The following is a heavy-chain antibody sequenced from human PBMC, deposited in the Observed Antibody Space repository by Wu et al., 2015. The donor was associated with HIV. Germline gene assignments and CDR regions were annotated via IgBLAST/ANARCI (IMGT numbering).Heavy chain of an antibody. CDR1: GGTFSSYA. Sequence: QVQLVQSGAEVKKPGSSVKVSCKASGGTFSSYAISWVRQAPGQGLEWMGGIIPIFGTANYAQKFQGRVTITTDESTSTAYMELSSLRSEDTAVYYCASPEYYYDSSGYYPGAFDIWGQGTMVTVSS. J-gene: IGHJ3*02. D-gene: IGHD3-22*01. CDR2: IIPIFGTA. CDR3: ASPEYYYDSSGYYPGAFDI. V-gene: IGHV1-69*05.